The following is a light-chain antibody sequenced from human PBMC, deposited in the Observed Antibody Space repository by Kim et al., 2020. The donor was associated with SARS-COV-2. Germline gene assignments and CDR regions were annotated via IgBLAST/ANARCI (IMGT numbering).Light chain of an antibody. CDR3: QSYDSSLSGSV. J-gene: IGLJ3*02. Sequence: QSVLRQPPSVSGAPGQRVTISCTGSSSNIGAGYDVHWYQQLPGTAPKLLISGNGNRPSGVPDRFSGSKSGTSASLAITGLQAEDEAHYYCQSYDSSLSGSVFGGGTKRTV. CDR2: GNG. CDR1: SSNIGAGYD. V-gene: IGLV1-40*01.